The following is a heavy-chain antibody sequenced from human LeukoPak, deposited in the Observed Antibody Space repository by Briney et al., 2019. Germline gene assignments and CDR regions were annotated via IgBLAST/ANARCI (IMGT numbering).Heavy chain of an antibody. V-gene: IGHV3-66*02. CDR3: ARDRAHSTFDY. CDR1: GFTVSSNY. Sequence: PGGSLRLSCAVSGFTVSSNYMSWVRQAPGKGLEWVSVIYSGGNTYYADSVKGRFTISRDNSKNILYLEMNSLRAEDTAVYYCARDRAHSTFDYWGRGTLLTVSS. J-gene: IGHJ4*02. CDR2: IYSGGNT.